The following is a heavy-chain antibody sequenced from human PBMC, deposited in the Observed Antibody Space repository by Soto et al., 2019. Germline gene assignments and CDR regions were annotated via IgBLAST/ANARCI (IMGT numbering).Heavy chain of an antibody. CDR3: ARPREVYSGYDYSLYYGMDV. CDR1: GGTFSSYA. CDR2: IIPIFGTA. J-gene: IGHJ6*02. V-gene: IGHV1-69*12. Sequence: QVQLVQSGAEVKKPGSSVKVSCKASGGTFSSYAISWVRQAPGQGLEWMGGIIPIFGTANYAQKFQGRVTITADGATSTAYMELSSLRSEDTAVYYCARPREVYSGYDYSLYYGMDVWGQGTTVTVSS. D-gene: IGHD5-12*01.